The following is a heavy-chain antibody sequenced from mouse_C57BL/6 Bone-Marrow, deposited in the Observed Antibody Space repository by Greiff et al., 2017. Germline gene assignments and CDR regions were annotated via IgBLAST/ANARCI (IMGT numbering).Heavy chain of an antibody. Sequence: VQLQQSGAELARPGASVKLSCKASGYTFTSYGISWVKQRTGQGLEWIGEIYPRSGNTYYNEKFKGKATLTADKSSSTAYMELRSLTSEDSAVYFCARKIYYYGSSPHYFDYWGQGTTLTVSS. CDR3: ARKIYYYGSSPHYFDY. CDR2: IYPRSGNT. V-gene: IGHV1-81*01. J-gene: IGHJ2*01. D-gene: IGHD1-1*01. CDR1: GYTFTSYG.